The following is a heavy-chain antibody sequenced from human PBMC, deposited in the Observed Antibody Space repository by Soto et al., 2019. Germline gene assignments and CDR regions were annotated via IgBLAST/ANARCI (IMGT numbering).Heavy chain of an antibody. CDR2: VFSGGNT. CDR1: GFTVSSNY. Sequence: VQLVESGGGLIQPGGSLRLSCAASGFTVSSNYMSWVRQAPGKGLEWVAIVFSGGNTYHADSVKGRFTVSRDNSKNTLDLQMNSLRAEDTAVYYCAKGDFGSWGQGTLVTVSS. J-gene: IGHJ4*02. CDR3: AKGDFGS. V-gene: IGHV3-53*01. D-gene: IGHD3-16*01.